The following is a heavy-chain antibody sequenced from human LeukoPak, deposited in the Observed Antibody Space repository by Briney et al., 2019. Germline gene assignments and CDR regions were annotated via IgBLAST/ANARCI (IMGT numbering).Heavy chain of an antibody. CDR1: GFTFNTYG. CDR3: ARDVGGYGTKGSYFDY. Sequence: GRSLRLSCAASGFTFNTYGMHWVRQAPGKGLEWVAVIWYDGSNKYFSDSVKGRFTIPRDNSKNSLYLQMNSLRDEDTAVYYCARDVGGYGTKGSYFDYWGQGTLVTVSS. V-gene: IGHV3-33*01. CDR2: IWYDGSNK. D-gene: IGHD5-12*01. J-gene: IGHJ4*02.